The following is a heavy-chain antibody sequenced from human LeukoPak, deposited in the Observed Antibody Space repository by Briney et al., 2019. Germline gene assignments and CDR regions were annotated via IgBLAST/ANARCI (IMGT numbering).Heavy chain of an antibody. Sequence: GGSLRLSCAASGFTFSSYWMSWVRQAPGKGLEWVANIKQDGSEKYYVASVKGRFTISRDNAKNSLYLRMNSLRAEDTAVYYCARQQWLDGAYYFDYWGQGTLVTVSS. CDR1: GFTFSSYW. J-gene: IGHJ4*02. CDR3: ARQQWLDGAYYFDY. V-gene: IGHV3-7*01. D-gene: IGHD6-19*01. CDR2: IKQDGSEK.